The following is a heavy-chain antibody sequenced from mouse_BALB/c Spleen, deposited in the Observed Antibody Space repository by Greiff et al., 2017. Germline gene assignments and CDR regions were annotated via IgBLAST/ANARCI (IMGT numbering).Heavy chain of an antibody. D-gene: IGHD2-4*01. V-gene: IGHV5-17*02. J-gene: IGHJ4*01. CDR2: ISSGSSTI. Sequence: DVMLVESGGGLVQPGGSRKLSCAASGFTFSSFGMHWVRQAPEKGLEWVAYISSGSSTIYYADTVKGRFTISRDNPKNTLFLQMTSLRSEDTAMYYCARFGLRNAMDYWGQGTSVTVSS. CDR1: GFTFSSFG. CDR3: ARFGLRNAMDY.